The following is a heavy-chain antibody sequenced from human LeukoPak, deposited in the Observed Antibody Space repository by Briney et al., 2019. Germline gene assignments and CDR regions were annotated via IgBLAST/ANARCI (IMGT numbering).Heavy chain of an antibody. J-gene: IGHJ5*02. CDR2: FDPEDGET. D-gene: IGHD3-22*01. Sequence: ASVKVSCKVSGYTPTELSMHWVRQAPGKGLEWMGGFDPEDGETIYAQKFQGRVTMTEDTSTDTAYMELSSLRSEDTAVYYCATANYYDSSGYYYEWFDPWGQGTLVTVSS. CDR1: GYTPTELS. CDR3: ATANYYDSSGYYYEWFDP. V-gene: IGHV1-24*01.